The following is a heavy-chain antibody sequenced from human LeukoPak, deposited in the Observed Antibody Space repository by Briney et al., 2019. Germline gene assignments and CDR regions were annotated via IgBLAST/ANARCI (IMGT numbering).Heavy chain of an antibody. Sequence: RAGGSLRLSCSASGFAFADYAMTWLRQTPGKGLEWLCFIRSKNYGGTMEYAPSVRGRFTISRDDSNNIAYLQMNSLKIEDTGVYYCSREVVVMTSGGPQWKRGHLYWGQETPVIVSS. CDR3: SREVVVMTSGGPQWKRGHLY. V-gene: IGHV3-49*03. J-gene: IGHJ4*02. D-gene: IGHD2-21*02. CDR2: IRSKNYGGTM. CDR1: GFAFADYA.